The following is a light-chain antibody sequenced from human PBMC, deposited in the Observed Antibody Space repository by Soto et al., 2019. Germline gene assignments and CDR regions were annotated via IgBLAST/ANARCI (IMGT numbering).Light chain of an antibody. Sequence: EVVLTQSPVTLSLSPGERATLSCRASQSFRGLLAWYQQKPGQAPRLLIYDAYNRATGIPPRFSGSGSGTDFTLTINNLQAEDFATYYCQHLRTYPFSFGQGTKLDIK. CDR3: QHLRTYPFS. V-gene: IGKV3-11*01. CDR1: QSFRGL. J-gene: IGKJ2*03. CDR2: DAY.